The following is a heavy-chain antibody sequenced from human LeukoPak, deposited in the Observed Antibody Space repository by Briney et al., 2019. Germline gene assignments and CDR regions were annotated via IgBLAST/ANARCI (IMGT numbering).Heavy chain of an antibody. D-gene: IGHD6-19*01. J-gene: IGHJ4*02. CDR3: AKDRIAAAGTSGYSSGWYSLL. CDR2: ISSSGSTI. Sequence: GGSLRLSCAASGFTFSSYEMNWVRQAPGKGLEWVSYISSSGSTIYYADSVKGRFTISRDNSKNTLYLQMNSLRAEDTAVYYCAKDRIAAAGTSGYSSGWYSLLWGQGTLVTVSS. V-gene: IGHV3-48*03. CDR1: GFTFSSYE.